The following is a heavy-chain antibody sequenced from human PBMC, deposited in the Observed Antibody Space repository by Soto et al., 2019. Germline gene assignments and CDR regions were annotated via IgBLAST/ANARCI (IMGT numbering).Heavy chain of an antibody. CDR2: ISAYNGNT. CDR3: ARTCSSTSCYFQEIDY. V-gene: IGHV1-18*01. Sequence: ASVKVSCKASGYTFTSYGISWVRQAPGQGLEWMGWISAYNGNTNYAQKLQGRVTMTTDTSTSTAYMELRSLRSDDTAVYYCARTCSSTSCYFQEIDYWGRGTLVTVSS. J-gene: IGHJ4*02. D-gene: IGHD2-2*01. CDR1: GYTFTSYG.